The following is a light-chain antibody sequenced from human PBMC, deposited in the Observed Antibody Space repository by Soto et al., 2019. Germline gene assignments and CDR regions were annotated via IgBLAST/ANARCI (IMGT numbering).Light chain of an antibody. J-gene: IGKJ3*01. CDR2: DAS. V-gene: IGKV3-11*01. CDR1: QSVSSY. CDR3: QQRSNWLFT. Sequence: EIVLTQSPATLSLSPGERATLSCRASQSVSSYLAWYQQKPGQAPRLLIYDASNRATGIPARFSGSGSGTDFTLTSSSLEHEDFAVYYCQQRSNWLFTFGPGTKVDIK.